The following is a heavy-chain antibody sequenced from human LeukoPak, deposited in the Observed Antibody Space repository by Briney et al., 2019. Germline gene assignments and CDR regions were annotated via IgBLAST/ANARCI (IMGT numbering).Heavy chain of an antibody. CDR1: GFTFSSYE. J-gene: IGHJ4*02. CDR2: ISNSGSTK. D-gene: IGHD4-23*01. V-gene: IGHV3-48*03. CDR3: ARGGSYGGYHSY. Sequence: PGGSLRLSCAASGFTFSSYEMNWIRQAPGKGLEWISYISNSGSTKYYADSVKGRFTISRDNAKNSVFLQMNSLRAEDTALYYCARGGSYGGYHSYWGQGTLVTVSS.